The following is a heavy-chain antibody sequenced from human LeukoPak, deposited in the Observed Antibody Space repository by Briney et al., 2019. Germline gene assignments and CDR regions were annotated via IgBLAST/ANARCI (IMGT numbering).Heavy chain of an antibody. CDR1: GGSISSYY. CDR2: IYYSGST. D-gene: IGHD3-10*01. Sequence: SETLSLTCTVSGGSISSYYWSWIRQPPGKELEWIGYIYYSGSTNYSPSLKSRVTISVDTSKNQFSLRLSSVTAADTAVYYCARGPGGSGTRPPYTFYYGMDVWGQGTTVTVSS. V-gene: IGHV4-59*08. CDR3: ARGPGGSGTRPPYTFYYGMDV. J-gene: IGHJ6*02.